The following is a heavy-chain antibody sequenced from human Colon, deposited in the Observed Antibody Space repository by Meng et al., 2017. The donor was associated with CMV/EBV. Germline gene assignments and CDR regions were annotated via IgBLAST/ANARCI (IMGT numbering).Heavy chain of an antibody. V-gene: IGHV4-34*01. CDR2: INHKGST. D-gene: IGHD3-10*01. J-gene: IGHJ5*02. Sequence: YGRSFSGYYWSLIRQPPGEGLECIGEINHKGSTNYSPSLKSQVTMAVDTSKNQFSLKLSSVTAADTAVYYCARAIVVRGVIITYWFDPWGQGALVTVSS. CDR1: GRSFSGYY. CDR3: ARAIVVRGVIITYWFDP.